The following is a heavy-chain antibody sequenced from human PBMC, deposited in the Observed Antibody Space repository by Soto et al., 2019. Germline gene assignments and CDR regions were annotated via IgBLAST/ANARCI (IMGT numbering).Heavy chain of an antibody. V-gene: IGHV1-3*01. D-gene: IGHD2-15*01. J-gene: IGHJ6*01. Sequence: KVSCKASGDTRTDFSMHWVRQAPGQRPEWMGWLSVGNGDTKYSQKFQGRVTITRDTSARTAYMELSNLRSEDTAVYYCATSEGDCGGGSCYNYFYYYGMDVWRQVTTVTASS. CDR3: ATSEGDCGGGSCYNYFYYYGMDV. CDR2: LSVGNGDT. CDR1: GDTRTDFS.